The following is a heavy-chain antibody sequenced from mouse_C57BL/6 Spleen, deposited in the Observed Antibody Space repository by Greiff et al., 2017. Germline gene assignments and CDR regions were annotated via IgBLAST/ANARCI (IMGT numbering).Heavy chain of an antibody. CDR3: AGGYDAVDY. CDR2: IDPSDSYT. CDR1: GYTFTSYW. J-gene: IGHJ2*01. Sequence: QVQLQQPGAELVRPGTSVKLSCKASGYTFTSYWMHWVKQRPGQGLEWIGVIDPSDSYTNYNQKFKGKATLTVDTSSSTAYMQLSSLTSEDSAVYYCAGGYDAVDYWGQGTTLTVSS. V-gene: IGHV1-59*01. D-gene: IGHD2-2*01.